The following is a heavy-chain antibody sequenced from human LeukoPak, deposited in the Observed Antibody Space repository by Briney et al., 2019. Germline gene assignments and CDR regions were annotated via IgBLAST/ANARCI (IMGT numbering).Heavy chain of an antibody. CDR1: GFTFTDYA. CDR2: ISGSGTIT. CDR3: GKGTYGDYEIDY. Sequence: GGSLRLSCAASGFTFTDYAMNWVRQAPGKGLEWVSTISGSGTITYYADSVRGRFTISRDYSTNTLYLQMSSLRAEDTAFYYCGKGTYGDYEIDYWGQGTLVTVSS. D-gene: IGHD4-17*01. J-gene: IGHJ4*02. V-gene: IGHV3-23*01.